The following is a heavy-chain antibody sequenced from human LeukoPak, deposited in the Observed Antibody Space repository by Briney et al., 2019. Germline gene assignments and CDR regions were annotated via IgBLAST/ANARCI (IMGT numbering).Heavy chain of an antibody. Sequence: GGSLRLSCAASGFTFSTYGMHWVRQAPGKGLEWVAVIWYNGSNKYYTDSVKGRFTISRDNSKNTLDLQMNSLRAEDTAVYYCARDRMALFDCWGQGTLVTVSS. CDR3: ARDRMALFDC. CDR1: GFTFSTYG. CDR2: IWYNGSNK. D-gene: IGHD5-24*01. V-gene: IGHV3-33*01. J-gene: IGHJ4*02.